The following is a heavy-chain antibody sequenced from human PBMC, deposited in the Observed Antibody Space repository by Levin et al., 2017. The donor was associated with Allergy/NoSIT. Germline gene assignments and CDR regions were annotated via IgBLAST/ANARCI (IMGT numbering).Heavy chain of an antibody. D-gene: IGHD6-19*01. CDR2: ISSSGSTI. CDR1: GFTFSDYY. CDR3: ARDAQWLVRQGYFQH. Sequence: GGSLRLSCAASGFTFSDYYMSWIRQAPGKGLEWVSYISSSGSTIYYADSVKGRFTISRDNAKNSLYLQMNSLRAEDTAVYYCARDAQWLVRQGYFQHWGQGTLVTVSS. V-gene: IGHV3-11*01. J-gene: IGHJ1*01.